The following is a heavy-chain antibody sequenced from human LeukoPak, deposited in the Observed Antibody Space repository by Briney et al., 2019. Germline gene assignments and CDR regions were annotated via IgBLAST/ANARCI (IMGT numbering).Heavy chain of an antibody. D-gene: IGHD1-26*01. V-gene: IGHV3-23*01. Sequence: GGSLRLSCAASGFTFSNYDMNWVHQAPGKGPEWVSAISTNGARIYYADSVKGRFTISRDNSKNTLSLQMNSLRAEDTAVYYCAKGSGTVASERYWGQGTLVTVSS. J-gene: IGHJ4*02. CDR3: AKGSGTVASERY. CDR1: GFTFSNYD. CDR2: ISTNGARI.